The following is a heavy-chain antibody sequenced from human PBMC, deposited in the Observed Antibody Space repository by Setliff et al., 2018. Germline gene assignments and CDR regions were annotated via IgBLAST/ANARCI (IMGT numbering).Heavy chain of an antibody. CDR3: ARSPPNRGVGQGHYMDV. CDR2: IIPNLGRV. J-gene: IGHJ6*03. V-gene: IGHV1-69*10. D-gene: IGHD1-26*01. Sequence: SVKVSCKASGGTFISFGISWVRQAPGQGLEWMGGIIPNLGRVKYAQRFQDRATITAEESTTTAYMELISLRSDDTAVCYCARSPPNRGVGQGHYMDVWGIGTTVTVSS. CDR1: GGTFISFG.